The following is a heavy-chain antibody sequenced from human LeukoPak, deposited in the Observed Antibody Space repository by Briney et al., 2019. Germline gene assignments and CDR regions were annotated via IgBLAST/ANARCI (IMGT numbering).Heavy chain of an antibody. J-gene: IGHJ4*02. Sequence: PGTSLRLSCAASGFSFNTYGMHWVRQAPLKGLEWLAALSYDGRNQNYADSVKGRFTIFRDNSQNTLYLKMNSLRAEDTALYYCVKDRTINGRSSPFDSWGQGTLVTVSS. CDR3: VKDRTINGRSSPFDS. CDR1: GFSFNTYG. V-gene: IGHV3-30*18. CDR2: LSYDGRNQ. D-gene: IGHD1-26*01.